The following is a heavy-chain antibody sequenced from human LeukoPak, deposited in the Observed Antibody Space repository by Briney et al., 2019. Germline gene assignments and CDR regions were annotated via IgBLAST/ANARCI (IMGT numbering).Heavy chain of an antibody. D-gene: IGHD3-3*01. CDR3: AKGDTIFGVVIAPFDY. CDR2: ISGSGGST. V-gene: IGHV3-23*01. CDR1: GFTFSSYA. J-gene: IGHJ4*02. Sequence: GGSLRLSCAASGFTFSSYAMSWVRQAPGKGLEWVSAISGSGGSTYYADSVKGRFTFSRDNSKNTLYLQMNSLRAEDTAVYYCAKGDTIFGVVIAPFDYWGQGTLVTVSS.